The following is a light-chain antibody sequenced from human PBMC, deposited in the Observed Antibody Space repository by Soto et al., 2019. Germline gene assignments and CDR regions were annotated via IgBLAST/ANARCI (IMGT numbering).Light chain of an antibody. CDR3: CSYAGSYTFLYV. V-gene: IGLV2-11*01. CDR2: DVS. J-gene: IGLJ1*01. CDR1: SSYVGGYNY. Sequence: QSVLTQPRSVSGSPGQSVTISCTGTSSYVGGYNYVSWYQQHPGKAPKLMIYDVSKRPSGVPDRFSGSKSGNTASLTISGLQAEDEADYYCCSYAGSYTFLYVLGTGTKVTVL.